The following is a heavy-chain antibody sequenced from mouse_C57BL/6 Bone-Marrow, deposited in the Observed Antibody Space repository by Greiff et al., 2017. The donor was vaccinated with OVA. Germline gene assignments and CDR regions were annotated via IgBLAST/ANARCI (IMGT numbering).Heavy chain of an antibody. CDR3: ARPYGNYGYFDY. D-gene: IGHD2-1*01. J-gene: IGHJ2*01. CDR1: GFTFSDYG. CDR2: ISSGSSTI. Sequence: EVKLVESGGGLVKPGGSLKLSCAASGFTFSDYGMHWVRQAPEKGLEWVAYISSGSSTIYYADTVKGRFTISRDNAKNTLFLQMTSLRSEDTAMYYCARPYGNYGYFDYWGQGTTLTVSS. V-gene: IGHV5-17*01.